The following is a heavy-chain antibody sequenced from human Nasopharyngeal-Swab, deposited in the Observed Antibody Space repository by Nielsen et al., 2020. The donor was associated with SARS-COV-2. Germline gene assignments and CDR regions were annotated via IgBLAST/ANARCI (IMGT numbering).Heavy chain of an antibody. D-gene: IGHD3-10*01. J-gene: IGHJ4*02. V-gene: IGHV4-59*01. Sequence: WIRQPPGKGLEWIGYLYYSGITNYNPSLMGRVTISIDKSKNQFSLNLSSVNAADTAVYFCAREAYYYGSGTYDSWGQGTLVTVSS. CDR3: AREAYYYGSGTYDS. CDR2: LYYSGIT.